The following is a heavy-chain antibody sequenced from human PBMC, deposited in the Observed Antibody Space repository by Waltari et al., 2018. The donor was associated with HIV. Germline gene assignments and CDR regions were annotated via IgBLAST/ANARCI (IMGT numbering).Heavy chain of an antibody. Sequence: VQLLESGGGLVQPGGSLRLSRAASDFSFRDYALGWVRQAPGKGLQCVSTISGSGQTTYYAESVEGRFTISRDDSQNTLYLQMHSVRGEDTAVYFCAKGVSVATRTGFDSWGQGTMVIVSS. D-gene: IGHD5-12*01. CDR3: AKGVSVATRTGFDS. CDR2: ISGSGQTT. CDR1: DFSFRDYA. J-gene: IGHJ4*02. V-gene: IGHV3-23*01.